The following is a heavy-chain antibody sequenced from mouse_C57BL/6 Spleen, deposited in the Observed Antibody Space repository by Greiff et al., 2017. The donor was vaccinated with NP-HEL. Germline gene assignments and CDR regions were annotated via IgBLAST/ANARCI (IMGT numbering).Heavy chain of an antibody. CDR3: ARNGNYDYDVPFDY. D-gene: IGHD2-4*01. Sequence: VQLQQSGPELVKPGASVKMSCKASGYTFTDYNMHWVKQSHGKSLEWIGYINPNNGGTSYNQKFKGKATLTVNKSSSTAYMELRSLTSEDSAVYYCARNGNYDYDVPFDYWGQGTTLTVSS. J-gene: IGHJ2*01. CDR1: GYTFTDYN. V-gene: IGHV1-22*01. CDR2: INPNNGGT.